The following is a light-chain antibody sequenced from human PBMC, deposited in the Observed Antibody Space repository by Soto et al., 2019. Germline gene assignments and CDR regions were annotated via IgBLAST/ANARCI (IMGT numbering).Light chain of an antibody. CDR2: GAS. CDR3: QQYGSSPKT. V-gene: IGKV3-20*01. Sequence: EIVLTQSPGTLSLSPGEGATLSCRASQSVSSSYLAWYQQKPGQAPRLLIYGASSRATGIPDRFSGSGSGTDFTLTISRPEPEDFAVYYCQQYGSSPKTFGQGTMV. J-gene: IGKJ1*01. CDR1: QSVSSSY.